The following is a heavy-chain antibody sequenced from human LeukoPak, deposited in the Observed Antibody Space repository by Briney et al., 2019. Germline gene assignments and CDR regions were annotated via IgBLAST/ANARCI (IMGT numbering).Heavy chain of an antibody. CDR1: GYTFTSYD. J-gene: IGHJ3*02. CDR2: ISAYNGNT. Sequence: ASVKVSCKASGYTFTSYDINWVRQATGQGLEWMGWISAYNGNTNYAQKLQGRVTMTRDTSTSTVYMELSSLRSEDTAVYYCAGSPYYYDSSGSPPSPPTSLADAFDIWGQGTMVTVSS. V-gene: IGHV1-18*01. D-gene: IGHD3-22*01. CDR3: AGSPYYYDSSGSPPSPPTSLADAFDI.